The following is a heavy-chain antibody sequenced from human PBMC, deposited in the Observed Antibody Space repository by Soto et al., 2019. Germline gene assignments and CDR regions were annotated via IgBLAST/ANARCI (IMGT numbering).Heavy chain of an antibody. CDR2: ISAYNGNT. D-gene: IGHD3-22*01. CDR3: ARQSLYDSSGYYSFDP. V-gene: IGHV1-18*04. CDR1: GYTFTSYG. Sequence: GASVKVSCKASGYTFTSYGISWVRQAPGQGLEWMGWISAYNGNTNYAQKLQGRVTMTTDTSTSTAYMGLRSLRSDDTAVYYCARQSLYDSSGYYSFDPWGQGTLVTVS. J-gene: IGHJ5*02.